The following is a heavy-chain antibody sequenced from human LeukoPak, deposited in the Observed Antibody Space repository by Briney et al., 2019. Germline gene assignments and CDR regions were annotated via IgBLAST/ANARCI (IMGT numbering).Heavy chain of an antibody. V-gene: IGHV3-66*01. D-gene: IGHD6-13*01. CDR2: IYSGGST. J-gene: IGHJ5*02. CDR3: ARAIKRTSSSWYPNWFDP. CDR1: GFTFSTYN. Sequence: GGSLRLSCAASGFTFSTYNMNWVRQAPGKGLEWVSVIYSGGSTNYADSVKGRFIISRDNAKNSLYLQMNSLKASDTAMYYCARAIKRTSSSWYPNWFDPWGQGTLVTVSS.